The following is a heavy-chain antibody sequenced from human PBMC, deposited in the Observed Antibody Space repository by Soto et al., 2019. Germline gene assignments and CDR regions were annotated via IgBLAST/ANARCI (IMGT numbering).Heavy chain of an antibody. V-gene: IGHV3-30*18. Sequence: QEQLVESGGGVVQAGRSLRLSCAASGFTFNFFGMHWVRQAPGKGLEWVAVISYDGSEKYYADSVKGRFTMSRDNSKNMVYLEMSSLRPEDTSVDYCAKERRYSFDAFDIWGHGTMVTVSS. J-gene: IGHJ3*02. CDR3: AKERRYSFDAFDI. CDR1: GFTFNFFG. CDR2: ISYDGSEK. D-gene: IGHD5-12*01.